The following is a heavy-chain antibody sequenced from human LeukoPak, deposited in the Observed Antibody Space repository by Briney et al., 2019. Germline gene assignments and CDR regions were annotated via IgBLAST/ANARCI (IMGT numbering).Heavy chain of an antibody. CDR3: ARGGSYYSRYFDY. V-gene: IGHV4-38-2*02. Sequence: SETLSLTCTVSGYSISSGYYWGWIRQPPGKGLEWIGSIYHSGSTFYNPSLKSRVTISVDTSKNQFSLKLSSVTAADTAVYYCARGGSYYSRYFDYWGQGTLVTVSS. CDR1: GYSISSGYY. D-gene: IGHD1-26*01. J-gene: IGHJ4*02. CDR2: IYHSGST.